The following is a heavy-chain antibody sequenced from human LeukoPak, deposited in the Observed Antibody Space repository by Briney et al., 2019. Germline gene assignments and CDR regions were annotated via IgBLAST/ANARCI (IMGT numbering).Heavy chain of an antibody. CDR3: GRELAGYDSL. D-gene: IGHD5-12*01. CDR1: GYTFTTYY. CDR2: INPSGGST. V-gene: IGHV1-46*01. Sequence: ASVTVSCKASGYTFTTYYIHLVRQAPGQGLEWMGIINPSGGSTRYAQKFQDRVTMTRDTSTSTAYMEVSSLRSEDTAVYYCGRELAGYDSLWGQGTLVTVSS. J-gene: IGHJ4*02.